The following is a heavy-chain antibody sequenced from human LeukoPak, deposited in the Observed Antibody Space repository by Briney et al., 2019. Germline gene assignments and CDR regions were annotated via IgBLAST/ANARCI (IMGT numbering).Heavy chain of an antibody. CDR1: GGSISSGSYY. V-gene: IGHV4-61*02. J-gene: IGHJ6*03. Sequence: SETLSLTCTVSGGSISSGSYYWSWIRQPAGKGLEWIGRIYTSGSTNYNPSLKSRVTISVDTSKNQFSLKLSSVTAADTAVYYCARGGSSSEGYYYYMDVWGKGTTVTISS. D-gene: IGHD6-19*01. CDR3: ARGGSSSEGYYYYMDV. CDR2: IYTSGST.